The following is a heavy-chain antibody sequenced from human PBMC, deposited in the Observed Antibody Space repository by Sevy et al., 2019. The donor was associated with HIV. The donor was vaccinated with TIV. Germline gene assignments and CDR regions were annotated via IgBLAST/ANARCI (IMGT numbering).Heavy chain of an antibody. D-gene: IGHD6-19*01. CDR1: GFTSGSFW. J-gene: IGHJ4*02. V-gene: IGHV3-74*01. CDR2: INSDGKIA. Sequence: GGSLRLSCATSGFTSGSFWMHWVRQTPGKGLIWVSHINSDGKIADYADSVKGRFTVSRDSAKNTHHLQMTSLGDEDTAVYYSTIGSAGTSQHWGQGILVTVSS. CDR3: TIGSAGTSQH.